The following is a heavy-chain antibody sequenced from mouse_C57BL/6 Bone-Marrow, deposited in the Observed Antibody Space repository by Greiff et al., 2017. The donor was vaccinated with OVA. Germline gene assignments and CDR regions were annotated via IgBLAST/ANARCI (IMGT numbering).Heavy chain of an antibody. Sequence: EVQLVESGPGLVKPSQSLSLTCSVTGYSITSGYYWNWIRQFPGNKLEWMGYISYYGSNNYNPSLNNRISLTRDTSKNQFFLKLNSVTTEDTATYYCARNYGSSYEPWFAYWGQGTLVTVSA. CDR1: GYSITSGYY. J-gene: IGHJ3*01. V-gene: IGHV3-6*01. CDR2: ISYYGSN. CDR3: ARNYGSSYEPWFAY. D-gene: IGHD1-1*01.